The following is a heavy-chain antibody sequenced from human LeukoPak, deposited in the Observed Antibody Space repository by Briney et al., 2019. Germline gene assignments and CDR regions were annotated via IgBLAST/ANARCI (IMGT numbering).Heavy chain of an antibody. Sequence: GGSLRLSCAASGFTVSSNYMSWVRQAPGKGLEWVSVIYSCGSTYYADSVKGRFTISRDNSKSTLYLQMNSLRAEDTAVYHCARVTTVTAGSFDYWGQGTLVTVSS. CDR1: GFTVSSNY. CDR2: IYSCGST. J-gene: IGHJ4*02. D-gene: IGHD4-17*01. V-gene: IGHV3-53*01. CDR3: ARVTTVTAGSFDY.